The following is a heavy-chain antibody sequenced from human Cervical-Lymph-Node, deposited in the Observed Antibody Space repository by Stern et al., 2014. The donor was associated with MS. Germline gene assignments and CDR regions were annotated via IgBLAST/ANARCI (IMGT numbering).Heavy chain of an antibody. Sequence: QITLKESGPALVKPTQTLTLTCTFSGFSLTTSGMCVTWIRQPPGKALEWLARIDWEDDKYYSPSLKTRLTISKDTSKNLVVLTMTNMDPVDTATYYCVRSTHQKVDYWGQGTLVTVSS. CDR2: IDWEDDK. CDR3: VRSTHQKVDY. J-gene: IGHJ4*02. D-gene: IGHD2-2*01. CDR1: GFSLTTSGMC. V-gene: IGHV2-70*15.